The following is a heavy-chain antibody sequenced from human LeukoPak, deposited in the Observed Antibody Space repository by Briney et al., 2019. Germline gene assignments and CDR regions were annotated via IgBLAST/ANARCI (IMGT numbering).Heavy chain of an antibody. CDR1: GYTFTGYY. D-gene: IGHD3-9*01. CDR3: ARDNSYYDILTGYYTRSFDY. CDR2: INPNSGGT. V-gene: IGHV1-2*02. Sequence: ASVKVSCKASGYTFTGYYMHWVRQAPGQGLGWMGWINPNSGGTNYAQKFQGRVTMTRDTSISTAYMELSRLRSDDTAVYYCARDNSYYDILTGYYTRSFDYWGQGTLVTVSS. J-gene: IGHJ4*02.